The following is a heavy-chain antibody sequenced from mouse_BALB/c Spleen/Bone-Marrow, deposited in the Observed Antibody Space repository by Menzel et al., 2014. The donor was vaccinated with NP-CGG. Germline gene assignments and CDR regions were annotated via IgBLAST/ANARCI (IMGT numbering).Heavy chain of an antibody. Sequence: VQLKESGAGLVKPGASVKLSCTASGFNIKDTYMHWVKQRPEQGLEWIGRIDPANGTTKYDPKFQGKATITADTSSNTAYQQLSSLTSEDTAAYYCARFAYWGQGTLVTVSA. CDR3: ARFAY. J-gene: IGHJ3*01. CDR2: IDPANGTT. V-gene: IGHV14-3*02. CDR1: GFNIKDTY.